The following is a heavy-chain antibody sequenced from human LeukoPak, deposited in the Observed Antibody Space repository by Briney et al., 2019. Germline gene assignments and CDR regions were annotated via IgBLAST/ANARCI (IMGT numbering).Heavy chain of an antibody. J-gene: IGHJ6*02. V-gene: IGHV4-59*01. CDR2: IYYSGST. Sequence: SETLSLTCTVSGGSISSYYWSWIRQPPGKGLEWIGYIYYSGSTNYNPSLKSRVTISVDTSKNQFSLKLSSVTAADTAVYYCARSYYYDSSGYYENYYYYGMDVWGQGTTVTVSS. CDR3: ARSYYYDSSGYYENYYYYGMDV. CDR1: GGSISSYY. D-gene: IGHD3-22*01.